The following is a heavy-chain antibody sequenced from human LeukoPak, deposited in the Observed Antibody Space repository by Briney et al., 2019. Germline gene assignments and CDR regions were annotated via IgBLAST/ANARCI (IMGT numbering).Heavy chain of an antibody. J-gene: IGHJ3*02. V-gene: IGHV3-23*01. D-gene: IGHD3-3*01. CDR3: AKGDLTIFGVVTPTGAFDI. Sequence: PGGSLRLSCAASGLTFSNYAMSWVRQAPGKGLEWVSLIGGSGVNTFYADSVKGRFTISRDNSKNTLYLQMSSLRAEDTAVYYCAKGDLTIFGVVTPTGAFDIWGQGTMVTVSS. CDR1: GLTFSNYA. CDR2: IGGSGVNT.